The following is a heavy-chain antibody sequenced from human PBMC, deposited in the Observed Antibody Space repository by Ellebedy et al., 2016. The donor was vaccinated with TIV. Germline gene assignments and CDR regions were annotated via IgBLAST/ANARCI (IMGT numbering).Heavy chain of an antibody. CDR1: GFTFSSYA. CDR2: ISYDGSNK. Sequence: GESLKISCAASGFTFSSYAMHWVRQAPGKGLEWVAVISYDGSNKYYADSVKGRFTISRDNSKNTLYLQMNSLRAEDTAVYYCAKDEAVAGPFDYWGQGTLVTVSS. J-gene: IGHJ4*02. CDR3: AKDEAVAGPFDY. D-gene: IGHD6-19*01. V-gene: IGHV3-30*04.